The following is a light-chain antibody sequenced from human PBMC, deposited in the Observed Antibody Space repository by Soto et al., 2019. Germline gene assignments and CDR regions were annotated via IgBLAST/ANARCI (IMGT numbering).Light chain of an antibody. Sequence: EIVMTQSPATLSVSPGERATLSCRASQSVSSNFAWYQQKPGQAPRLLIYGASTRATGIPARFSGSGSGTEFTLTISSLQSEDFAVYYCQQYNNSPPTFGQGTKLEIK. V-gene: IGKV3-15*01. CDR2: GAS. CDR3: QQYNNSPPT. J-gene: IGKJ2*01. CDR1: QSVSSN.